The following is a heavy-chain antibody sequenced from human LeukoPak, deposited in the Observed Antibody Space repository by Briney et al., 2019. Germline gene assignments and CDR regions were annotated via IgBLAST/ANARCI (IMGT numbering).Heavy chain of an antibody. CDR3: ARGMGYSYGLIDY. J-gene: IGHJ4*02. CDR2: IWYDGSNK. V-gene: IGHV3-30*19. CDR1: GFTFSSYG. D-gene: IGHD5-18*01. Sequence: PGGSLRLSCAASGFTFSSYGMHWVRQAPGKGLEWVAVIWYDGSNKYYADSVKGRFTISRDNSKNTLYLQMNSLRAEDTAVYYCARGMGYSYGLIDYWGQGTLVTVSS.